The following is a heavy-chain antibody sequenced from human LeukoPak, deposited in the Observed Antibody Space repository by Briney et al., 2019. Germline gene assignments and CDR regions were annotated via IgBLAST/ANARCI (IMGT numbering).Heavy chain of an antibody. V-gene: IGHV1-69*05. CDR2: IIPIFGTA. J-gene: IGHJ6*03. D-gene: IGHD3-10*01. CDR1: GGTFSSYT. CDR3: ARDRDYYGSGSYYNYYYYYMDV. Sequence: SVKVSCKASGGTFSSYTISWVRQAPGQGLEWMGRIIPIFGTANYAQKFQGRVTITTDESTSTAYMELSSLRSEDTAVYYCARDRDYYGSGSYYNYYYYYMDVWGKGTTVTVSS.